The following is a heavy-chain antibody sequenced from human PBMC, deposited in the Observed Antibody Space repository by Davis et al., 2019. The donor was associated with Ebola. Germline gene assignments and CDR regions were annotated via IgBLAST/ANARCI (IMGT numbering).Heavy chain of an antibody. CDR3: ARDTDSGSFDY. Sequence: PGGSLRLSCAASGFTFSSYEMNWVRQAPGKGLKWVSYISSSGSTIYYADSVKGRFTISRDNAKHSLYLQMNSLRAEDTAVYYCARDTDSGSFDYWGQGTLVTVSS. CDR1: GFTFSSYE. V-gene: IGHV3-48*03. J-gene: IGHJ4*02. D-gene: IGHD5-12*01. CDR2: ISSSGSTI.